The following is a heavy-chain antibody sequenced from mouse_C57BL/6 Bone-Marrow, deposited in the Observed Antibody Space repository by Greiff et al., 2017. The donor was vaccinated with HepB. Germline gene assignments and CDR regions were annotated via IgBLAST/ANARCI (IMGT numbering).Heavy chain of an antibody. CDR1: GFTFTDYY. D-gene: IGHD1-1*01. J-gene: IGHJ4*01. Sequence: EVHLVESGGGLVQPGGSLSLSCAASGFTFTDYYMSWVRQPPGKALEWLGFIRNKANGYTTEYSASVKGRFTISRDNSQSILYLQMNALRAEDSATYYCTSPSYYGSSLYAMDYWGQGTSVTVSS. CDR3: TSPSYYGSSLYAMDY. CDR2: IRNKANGYTT. V-gene: IGHV7-3*01.